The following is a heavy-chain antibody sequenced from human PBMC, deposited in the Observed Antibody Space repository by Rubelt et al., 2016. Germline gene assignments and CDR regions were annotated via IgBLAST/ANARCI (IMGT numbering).Heavy chain of an antibody. CDR2: ISAYNGNT. CDR1: GYTFTSYG. CDR3: ARTLRGGYSGYDYYYYGMDV. D-gene: IGHD5-12*01. Sequence: VQLVQSGAEVKKPGASVKVSCKASGYTFTSYGISWVRQAPGQGLEWMGWISAYNGNTNYAQKLQGRVTMTTDTSTSTAYMELRSLRSDDTAVYYCARTLRGGYSGYDYYYYGMDVWGQGTTVTVSS. J-gene: IGHJ6*02. V-gene: IGHV1-18*01.